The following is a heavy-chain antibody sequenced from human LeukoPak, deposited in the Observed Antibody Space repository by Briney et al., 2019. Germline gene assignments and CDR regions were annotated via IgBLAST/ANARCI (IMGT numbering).Heavy chain of an antibody. J-gene: IGHJ4*02. D-gene: IGHD3-10*01. CDR1: GFIFSSYW. V-gene: IGHV3-74*01. Sequence: GGSLRLSCAASGFIFSSYWMHWVRQAPGKGLVWVSRINSDGSSTSYADSVKGRFTISRDNAKNTLYLQMNSLRAEDTAVYYCARAAPSPHRGPWFGELQDYWGQGTLVTVSS. CDR2: INSDGSST. CDR3: ARAAPSPHRGPWFGELQDY.